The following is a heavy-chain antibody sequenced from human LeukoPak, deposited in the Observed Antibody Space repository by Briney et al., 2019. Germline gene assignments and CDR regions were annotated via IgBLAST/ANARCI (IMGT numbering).Heavy chain of an antibody. V-gene: IGHV1-46*01. CDR3: ARATLYDYYFNY. CDR1: GGTFSNYA. Sequence: GASVKVSCKASGGTFSNYAFSWVRQAPGQGLEWMGIINPSGGSTSYAQKFQGRVTMTRDTSTSTVYMELSSLRSEDTAVYYCARATLYDYYFNYWGQGTLVTVSS. J-gene: IGHJ4*02. CDR2: INPSGGST. D-gene: IGHD5/OR15-5a*01.